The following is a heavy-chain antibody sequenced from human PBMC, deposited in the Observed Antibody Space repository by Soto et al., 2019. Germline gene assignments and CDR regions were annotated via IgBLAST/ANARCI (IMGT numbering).Heavy chain of an antibody. J-gene: IGHJ4*02. CDR1: GVTFTSYA. V-gene: IGHV3-23*01. CDR2: ISGGGAYT. CDR3: AKGSASSRPYYFDY. D-gene: IGHD6-6*01. Sequence: PGGSLRLSCAASGVTFTSYAMSWVRQAPGKGLEWVSAISGGGAYTWYADSVKGRFTIPRDNSKNTLYLQMNSLRADDTAVYYCAKGSASSRPYYFDYWDQGTQVTVSS.